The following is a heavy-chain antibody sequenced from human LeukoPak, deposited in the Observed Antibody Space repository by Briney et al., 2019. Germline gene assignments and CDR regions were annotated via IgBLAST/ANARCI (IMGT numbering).Heavy chain of an antibody. Sequence: GGSLRLSCAAAGFIFIEYWMNWVRQAPGKGLEWVTNIKQDGSEKYYVDSVKGRFTISRDNAKNSLYLQMNSLRAEDTAVYYRARGGGNFDYWGQGTLVIVSS. CDR1: GFIFIEYW. CDR2: IKQDGSEK. V-gene: IGHV3-7*04. CDR3: ARGGGNFDY. D-gene: IGHD3-16*01. J-gene: IGHJ4*02.